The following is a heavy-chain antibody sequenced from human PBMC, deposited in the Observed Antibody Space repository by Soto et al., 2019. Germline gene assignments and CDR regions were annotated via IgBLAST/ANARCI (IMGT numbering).Heavy chain of an antibody. CDR2: ISAYNGNT. D-gene: IGHD2-2*01. CDR3: ALGAGVVPAAPFDY. CDR1: GYTFTSYG. V-gene: IGHV1-18*01. Sequence: ASVKVSCKASGYTFTSYGISWVRQAPGQGLEWMGWISAYNGNTNYAQKLQGRVTMTTDTSTSTAYMELRSLGSDDTAVYYCALGAGVVPAAPFDYWGQGTLVTVSS. J-gene: IGHJ4*02.